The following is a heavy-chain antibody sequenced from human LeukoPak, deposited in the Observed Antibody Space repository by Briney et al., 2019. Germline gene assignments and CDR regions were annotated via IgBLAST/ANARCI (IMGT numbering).Heavy chain of an antibody. Sequence: SETLSRTCAVSGGSISSSSYDWSWIRQPPGKGLEWIGEIDHSGSTNYNPSLKSPLTISVDTSTDPFSLKPSSVTDADTALYYCARRSGVYDYVWGSYRETNYWYFDLWGRGTLVTVSS. V-gene: IGHV4-39*07. D-gene: IGHD3-16*02. CDR3: ARRSGVYDYVWGSYRETNYWYFDL. J-gene: IGHJ2*01. CDR2: IDHSGST. CDR1: GGSISSSSYD.